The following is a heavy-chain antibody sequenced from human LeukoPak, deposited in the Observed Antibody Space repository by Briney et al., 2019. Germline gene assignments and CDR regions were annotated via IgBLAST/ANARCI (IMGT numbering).Heavy chain of an antibody. CDR3: ARGRPPGPYYYMDV. V-gene: IGHV3-11*01. J-gene: IGHJ6*03. Sequence: GGSLRLSCAASGFTFSDYYMSWIRQAPGKGLEWVSYISSSGSTIYYADSVKGRLTISRDNAKNSLYLQMNSLRAEDTAAYYCARGRPPGPYYYMDVWGKGTTVTVSS. CDR2: ISSSGSTI. CDR1: GFTFSDYY.